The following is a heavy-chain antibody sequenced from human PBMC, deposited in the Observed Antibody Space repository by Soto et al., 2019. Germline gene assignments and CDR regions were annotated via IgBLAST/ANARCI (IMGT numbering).Heavy chain of an antibody. D-gene: IGHD3-3*01. CDR1: GGSISSTSYF. V-gene: IGHV4-39*01. Sequence: PSETLSLTCSVSGGSISSTSYFWAWIRQSPGTGLQWIGSLYYTGSTYYNTSLKGRVDISADTSKNQFFLRLTSVTAADTAVYYCARGLRWTRTFDFWGPGALVTVSS. CDR3: ARGLRWTRTFDF. J-gene: IGHJ4*02. CDR2: LYYTGST.